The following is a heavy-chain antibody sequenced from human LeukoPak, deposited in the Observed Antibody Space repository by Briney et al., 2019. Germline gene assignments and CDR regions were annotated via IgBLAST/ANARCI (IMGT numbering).Heavy chain of an antibody. Sequence: GGSLRLSCAASGFTFSSYGMHWVRQAPGKGLEWVAVIWYDGSNKYYADSVKGRFTISRDNSKNTLYLQMNSLRAEDTAVYYCAKAAVAGGNDYWGQGTLVTVSS. V-gene: IGHV3-33*06. CDR2: IWYDGSNK. CDR3: AKAAVAGGNDY. J-gene: IGHJ4*02. D-gene: IGHD6-19*01. CDR1: GFTFSSYG.